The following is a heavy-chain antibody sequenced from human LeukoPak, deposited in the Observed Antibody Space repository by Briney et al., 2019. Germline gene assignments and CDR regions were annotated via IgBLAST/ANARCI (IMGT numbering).Heavy chain of an antibody. CDR2: ISHSGST. D-gene: IGHD1-20*01. CDR1: GGSFSGYF. V-gene: IGHV4-34*01. Sequence: SETLSLTCAVYGGSFSGYFWSWIRQPAGKGLEWIGSISHSGSTYYDPSLKSRITISVDTSKNQFSLKVRSVTAADTAVYYCARRITGTTSDSFDYWGQGILVTVSS. CDR3: ARRITGTTSDSFDY. J-gene: IGHJ4*02.